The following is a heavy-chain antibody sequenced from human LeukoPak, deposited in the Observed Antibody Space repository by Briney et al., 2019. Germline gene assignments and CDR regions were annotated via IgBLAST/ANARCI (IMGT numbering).Heavy chain of an antibody. CDR3: ARRSGGWDDAFDI. D-gene: IGHD6-19*01. J-gene: IGHJ3*02. CDR1: GGSISSYY. Sequence: SETLSLTCTVSGGSISSYYWSWIRQPPGKGLEWIGYIYYSGSTNYNPSLKSRVTISVDTSKNQFSLKLSSVTAADTAVYYCARRSGGWDDAFDIWGQGTLVTVSS. CDR2: IYYSGST. V-gene: IGHV4-59*01.